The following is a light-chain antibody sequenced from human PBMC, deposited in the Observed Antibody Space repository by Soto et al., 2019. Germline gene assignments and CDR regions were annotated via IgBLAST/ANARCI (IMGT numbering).Light chain of an antibody. CDR3: QQYSTYPWT. CDR2: KAS. CDR1: QTISTL. J-gene: IGKJ1*01. V-gene: IGKV1-5*03. Sequence: DIQMTQSPSTLSASVGDRVTITCRASQTISTLLAWYQQRPGKAPNLLIYKASSLESGGPSRFSGSGSGTEFPLTISSLQPDDFATYFCQQYSTYPWTCGQGTKVEVK.